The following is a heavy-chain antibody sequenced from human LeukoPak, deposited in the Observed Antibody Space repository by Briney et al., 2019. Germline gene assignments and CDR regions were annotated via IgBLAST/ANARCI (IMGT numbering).Heavy chain of an antibody. CDR3: ARGRSSYYGMDV. CDR1: DGSINSYY. V-gene: IGHV4-59*01. J-gene: IGHJ6*02. CDR2: IYYNGNT. D-gene: IGHD1-26*01. Sequence: KSSETLSLTCSVSDGSINSYYWNWIRRPPGKGLEWIGYIYYNGNTNYSPSLKSRVTMSVDTSKNLFSLKVSSVTAADTAVYYCARGRSSYYGMDVWGQGTTVTVSS.